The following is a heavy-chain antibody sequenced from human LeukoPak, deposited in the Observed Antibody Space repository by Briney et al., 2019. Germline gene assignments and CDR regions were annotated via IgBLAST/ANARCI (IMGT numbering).Heavy chain of an antibody. CDR1: GGSISSYY. V-gene: IGHV4-59*08. Sequence: SETLSLTCTVSGGSISSYYWSWIWQPPGKGLEWIGYIYYSGSTYYNPSLKSRVTISVDTSKNQFSLKLSSVTAADTAVYYCARLYDSSGYYFAAHFDYWGQGTLVTVSS. J-gene: IGHJ4*02. CDR3: ARLYDSSGYYFAAHFDY. CDR2: IYYSGST. D-gene: IGHD3-22*01.